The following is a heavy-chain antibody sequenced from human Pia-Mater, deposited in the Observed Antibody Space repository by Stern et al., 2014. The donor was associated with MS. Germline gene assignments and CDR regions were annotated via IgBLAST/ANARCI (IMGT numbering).Heavy chain of an antibody. J-gene: IGHJ4*02. V-gene: IGHV3-23*04. CDR2: IISCGGVA. CDR3: AKVAYSGNALDY. CDR1: EFTFSAYS. D-gene: IGHD4-23*01. Sequence: EEQLVESGGGLVQPGGSLRLSCAASEFTFSAYSMTWVRQAPEQGLEWVATIISCGGVAYYADPAQSRCTISRDNSKNTLILQMKSLRAEDTAVYFCAKVAYSGNALDYWGQGTLVIVSS.